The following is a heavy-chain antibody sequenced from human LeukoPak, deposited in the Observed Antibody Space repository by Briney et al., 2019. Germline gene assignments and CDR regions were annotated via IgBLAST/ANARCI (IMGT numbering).Heavy chain of an antibody. J-gene: IGHJ5*02. CDR3: ARHVGIIWFDP. D-gene: IGHD7-27*01. V-gene: IGHV4-39*01. Sequence: SETLSLTCTVSGGSISSSSYYWGWIRQPPGKGLEWIGSIYYSGSTYYNPSLKSRVTISVDTSKNQFSLKLSSVTAADTAVYYCARHVGIIWFDPWGQGTLVTVSS. CDR2: IYYSGST. CDR1: GGSISSSSYY.